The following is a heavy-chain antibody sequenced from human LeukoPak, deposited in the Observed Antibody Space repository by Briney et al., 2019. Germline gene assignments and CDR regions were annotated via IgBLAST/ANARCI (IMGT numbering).Heavy chain of an antibody. CDR2: ISGDGRGT. Sequence: GGSLRLSCAASGFTFRTYWMHWVRQAPGKGPIWVSRISGDGRGTSYADSVKGRFTISRDNAKNTLYLQMHSLIAEDTAVYYCAAFYYDPAYWGQGTLVTVSS. J-gene: IGHJ4*02. CDR3: AAFYYDPAY. V-gene: IGHV3-74*01. CDR1: GFTFRTYW. D-gene: IGHD3-22*01.